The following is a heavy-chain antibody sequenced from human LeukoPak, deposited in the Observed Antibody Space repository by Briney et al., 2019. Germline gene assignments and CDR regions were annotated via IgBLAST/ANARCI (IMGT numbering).Heavy chain of an antibody. J-gene: IGHJ4*02. Sequence: SETLSLTCAVSGVSFNDYYWSWVRQTPGRGLEWIGEINHSGYTNDSPSLKSRVTLSIDTSRKQFSLNLRSVTVADTGIYYCTRMTTGHDYWGQGTLVTVSS. CDR1: GVSFNDYY. V-gene: IGHV4-34*01. CDR2: INHSGYT. D-gene: IGHD4-17*01. CDR3: TRMTTGHDY.